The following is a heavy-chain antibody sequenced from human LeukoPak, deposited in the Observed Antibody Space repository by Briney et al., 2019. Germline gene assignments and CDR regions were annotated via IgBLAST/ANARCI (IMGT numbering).Heavy chain of an antibody. D-gene: IGHD3-10*01. V-gene: IGHV1-18*01. CDR1: RYTFTSYG. CDR3: AREVWFGELSERTLDY. CDR2: MSAYNGNT. Sequence: ASVRVSCKASRYTFTSYGISWVRQAPGQRLEWMGWMSAYNGNTNYAQKLQGRVTMTTDTSTSTAYMELRSLRSDDTAVYYCAREVWFGELSERTLDYWGQGTLVTVSS. J-gene: IGHJ4*02.